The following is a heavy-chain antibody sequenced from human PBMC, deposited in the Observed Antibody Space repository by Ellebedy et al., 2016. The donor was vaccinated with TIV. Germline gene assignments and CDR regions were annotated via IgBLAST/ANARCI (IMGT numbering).Heavy chain of an antibody. CDR3: AKIVYSNRPGSYYYYGMDV. V-gene: IGHV3-30*18. Sequence: GESLKISCADSGFTFDTYAMSWVRQAPGKGLEWIAVISADGSTKYHADSVEGRFTISRDNSQYTLYLQMNSLRPEDTAVYFCAKIVYSNRPGSYYYYGMDVWGQGTTVTVSS. J-gene: IGHJ6*02. D-gene: IGHD4-11*01. CDR1: GFTFDTYA. CDR2: ISADGSTK.